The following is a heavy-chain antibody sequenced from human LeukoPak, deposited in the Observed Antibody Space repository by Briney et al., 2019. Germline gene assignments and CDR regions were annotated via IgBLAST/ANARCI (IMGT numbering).Heavy chain of an antibody. Sequence: GESLNISCKGSGYSFNTYWIGWVRQMPGKGLEWMGIIYPGDSDTRYSPSFQGQVTISADKSISTAYLQWSSLKASDTAMYYCARQGHNWNYPDAFDIWGQGTMVTVSS. CDR2: IYPGDSDT. CDR3: ARQGHNWNYPDAFDI. V-gene: IGHV5-51*01. J-gene: IGHJ3*02. D-gene: IGHD1-7*01. CDR1: GYSFNTYW.